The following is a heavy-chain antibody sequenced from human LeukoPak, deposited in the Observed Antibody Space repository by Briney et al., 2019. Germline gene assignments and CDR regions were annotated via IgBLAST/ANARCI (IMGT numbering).Heavy chain of an antibody. Sequence: PGGSLRLSCAASGFTFSSYSMNWVRQAPGKGLEWVANINQDGSERSYVDSVKGRFTISRDNAKNSLYLQMNSLRAEDTAVYYCARLWRGNYYDFWGQGTLVTVSS. CDR2: INQDGSER. CDR1: GFTFSSYS. D-gene: IGHD1-26*01. CDR3: ARLWRGNYYDF. J-gene: IGHJ4*02. V-gene: IGHV3-7*01.